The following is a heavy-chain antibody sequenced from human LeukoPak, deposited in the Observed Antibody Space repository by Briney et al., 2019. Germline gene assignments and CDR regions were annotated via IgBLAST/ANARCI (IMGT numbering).Heavy chain of an antibody. V-gene: IGHV3-23*01. Sequence: QTGGSLRLSCAASGFTFSTYGMNWVRQAPGKGLEWVSAVSGSGSTTYYARSVKGRFIVSGDNSKNTLYLQMNSLRVDDTAVYYCAKSLDYGGNRARLDFWGQGTLVTVSS. CDR3: AKSLDYGGNRARLDF. CDR2: VSGSGSTT. D-gene: IGHD4-23*01. J-gene: IGHJ4*02. CDR1: GFTFSTYG.